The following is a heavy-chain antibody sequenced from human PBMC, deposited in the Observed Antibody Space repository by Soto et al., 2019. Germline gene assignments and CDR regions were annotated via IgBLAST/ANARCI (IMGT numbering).Heavy chain of an antibody. CDR1: GFTFSGYY. CDR2: ISSSSSYT. D-gene: IGHD6-13*01. J-gene: IGHJ6*02. CDR3: ARVPIAAAGHLRYYYGMDV. V-gene: IGHV3-11*06. Sequence: GGSQRLSWAAAGFTFSGYYMSWIRQAPGKGLEWVSYISSSSSYTNYADSVKGRFTISRDNAKNSLYLQMNSLRAEDTAVDYCARVPIAAAGHLRYYYGMDVWGQGTTVTVSS.